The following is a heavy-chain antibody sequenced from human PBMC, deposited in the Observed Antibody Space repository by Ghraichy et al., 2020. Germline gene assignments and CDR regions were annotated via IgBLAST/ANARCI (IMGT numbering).Heavy chain of an antibody. Sequence: TLSLTCTVSGDSISSYYWSWIRQPPGKGLEWIGYIYYSGNTNYNPSLKSRVTISVDTSKNQFSLKLSSVTAADTAIYYCARHVTLYSNYDPWGQGTLVTVSS. V-gene: IGHV4-59*08. CDR1: GDSISSYY. D-gene: IGHD4-11*01. CDR3: ARHVTLYSNYDP. J-gene: IGHJ5*02. CDR2: IYYSGNT.